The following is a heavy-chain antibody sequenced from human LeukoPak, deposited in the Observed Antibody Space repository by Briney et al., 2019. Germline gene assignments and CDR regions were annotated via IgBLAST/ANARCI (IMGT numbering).Heavy chain of an antibody. J-gene: IGHJ4*02. Sequence: SVKVSCKASGGTFTSYTISWVRQAPGQGLEWMGRIIPILGIANYAQKFQGRVTITADKSTSTAYMELSSLRSEDTAVYYCARDLLRNSLCYWGQGTLVTVSS. CDR2: IIPILGIA. CDR1: GGTFTSYT. CDR3: ARDLLRNSLCY. D-gene: IGHD4-23*01. V-gene: IGHV1-69*04.